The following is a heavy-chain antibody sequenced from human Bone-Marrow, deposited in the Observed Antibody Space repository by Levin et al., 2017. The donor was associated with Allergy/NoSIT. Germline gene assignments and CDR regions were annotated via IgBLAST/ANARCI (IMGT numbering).Heavy chain of an antibody. Sequence: SETLSLTCAVYGGSFSGYYWSWIRQPPGKGLEWIGEINHSGSTNYNPSLKSRVTISVDTSKNQFSLKLSSVTAADTAVYYCARAEAGTICDYWGQGTLVTVSS. J-gene: IGHJ4*02. V-gene: IGHV4-34*01. CDR3: ARAEAGTICDY. CDR2: INHSGST. CDR1: GGSFSGYY. D-gene: IGHD1-7*01.